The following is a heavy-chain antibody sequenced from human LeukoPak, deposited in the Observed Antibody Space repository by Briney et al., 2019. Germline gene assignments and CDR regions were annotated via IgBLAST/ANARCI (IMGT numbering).Heavy chain of an antibody. CDR2: INSDGTGT. J-gene: IGHJ4*02. V-gene: IGHV3-74*01. D-gene: IGHD2-21*01. CDR3: AREEAGGAFDS. CDR1: GFTFSSYW. Sequence: GGSLRLSCAASGFTFSSYWMSWVRQAPGKGLVWVSLINSDGTGTSYVDSVKGRFTISRDNAKNTLYLQMNSLRAEDTALYYCAREEAGGAFDSWGQGTLVTVSS.